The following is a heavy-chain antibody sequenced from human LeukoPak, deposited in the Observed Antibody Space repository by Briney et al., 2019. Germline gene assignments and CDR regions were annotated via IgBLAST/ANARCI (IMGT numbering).Heavy chain of an antibody. V-gene: IGHV3-7*01. CDR1: GFTFSSYW. Sequence: GGSLRLSCASSGFTFSSYWMSWVRQAPGKGLEWVANIKQDGSEKYYVDSVKGRFTISRDNDKNALYLQMNSLRAEDTAVYYCARVGASASFDYWGQGTLVTVSS. CDR2: IKQDGSEK. D-gene: IGHD1-26*01. CDR3: ARVGASASFDY. J-gene: IGHJ4*02.